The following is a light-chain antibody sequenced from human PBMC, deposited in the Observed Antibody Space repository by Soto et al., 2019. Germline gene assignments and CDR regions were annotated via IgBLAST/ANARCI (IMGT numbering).Light chain of an antibody. CDR3: QQYKNWPPVT. CDR1: ESVSSN. J-gene: IGKJ5*01. V-gene: IGKV3-15*01. CDR2: DAS. Sequence: EIVMTQSPATLSVSPGEGATLSCRASESVSSNLAWYQQKPGQAPRLLIYDASTRATGIPARFSGSGSGTEFTLTISSLQSEEFAVYYCQQYKNWPPVTFGQGTRLDIK.